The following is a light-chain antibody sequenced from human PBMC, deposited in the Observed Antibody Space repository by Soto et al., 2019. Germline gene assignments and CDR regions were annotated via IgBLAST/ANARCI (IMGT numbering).Light chain of an antibody. CDR2: KAS. CDR1: QNIDNW. CDR3: QQYNSYPYT. V-gene: IGKV1-5*03. Sequence: DIQMTQSPSTLSASVGDSVTITCRASQNIDNWLAWYQQKPGKVPKLLIYKASSLDSGVPSRFSGSGSGTEFTLTITGLQPDEFATYYCQQYNSYPYTFGQGTRLEI. J-gene: IGKJ2*01.